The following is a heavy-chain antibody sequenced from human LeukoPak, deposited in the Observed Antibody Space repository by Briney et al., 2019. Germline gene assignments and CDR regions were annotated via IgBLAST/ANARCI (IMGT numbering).Heavy chain of an antibody. V-gene: IGHV1-18*01. D-gene: IGHD3-22*01. J-gene: IGHJ4*02. CDR3: ARDGNGYWDDY. CDR1: GYTFVSFG. CDR2: INGYNGNT. Sequence: ASVKVSCKVSGYTFVSFGISWVRQAPGQGLEWMGWINGYNGNTNYPQKVQGRVTMTADTSTSTAYMELRSLRSDDTAVYYCARDGNGYWDDYWGQGTLVIVSS.